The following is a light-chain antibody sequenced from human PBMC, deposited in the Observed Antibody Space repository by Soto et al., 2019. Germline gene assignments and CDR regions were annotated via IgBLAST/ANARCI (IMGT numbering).Light chain of an antibody. CDR3: MQDSQTPPYS. CDR1: QSLLQRNGYNY. Sequence: DVVMTQSPLSLAVTPGESASMSCRSSQSLLQRNGYNYVDWDLQKPGQSPQLLIYLGSLRAGGVPDRFSGSGSGTDFTLKISRVEAEDVGVYYCMQDSQTPPYSFGQGTRVEIK. CDR2: LGS. V-gene: IGKV2-28*01. J-gene: IGKJ2*01.